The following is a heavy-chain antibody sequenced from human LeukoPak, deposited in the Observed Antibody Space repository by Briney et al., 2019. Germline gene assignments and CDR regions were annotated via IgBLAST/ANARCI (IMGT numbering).Heavy chain of an antibody. Sequence: ASVKVSCKASGYTFTGYYMHWVRQAPGQGLEWMGGIIPIFGTANYAQKFQGRVTITADKSTSTAYMELSSLRSEDTAVYYCASRYSTATHTFETGGQGTMFTV. J-gene: IGHJ3*02. CDR3: ASRYSTATHTFET. CDR2: IIPIFGTA. D-gene: IGHD5-12*01. V-gene: IGHV1-69*06. CDR1: GYTFTGYY.